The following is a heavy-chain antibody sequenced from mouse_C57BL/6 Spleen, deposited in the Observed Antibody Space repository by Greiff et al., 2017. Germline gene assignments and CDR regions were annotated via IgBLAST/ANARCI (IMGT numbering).Heavy chain of an antibody. CDR3: TREVILPITTGYFDF. CDR1: GFTFSSYA. CDR2: ISSGGDYK. J-gene: IGHJ1*03. D-gene: IGHD1-1*01. V-gene: IGHV5-9-1*02. Sequence: EVHLVESGEGLVKPGGSLKLSCAASGFTFSSYAMSWVRQTPEKRLEWVAYISSGGDYKYYADTVKGRFTISRDNARNTLYLQMRSLKAEDAAMYYGTREVILPITTGYFDFWGTGTTVTVSS.